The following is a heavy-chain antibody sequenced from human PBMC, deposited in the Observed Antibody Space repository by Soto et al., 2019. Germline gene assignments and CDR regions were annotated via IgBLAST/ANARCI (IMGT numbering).Heavy chain of an antibody. V-gene: IGHV1-18*01. J-gene: IGHJ6*02. CDR2: ISAYDGNT. D-gene: IGHD6-19*01. Sequence: ASVKVSCKASGYTFTSYGISWVRQAPGPGLEWMGLISAYDGNTKYAQKLQGRVTMTTDTSTSTAYMELRSLRSDDTAVYYCARVVAVAGTIDYYYGMDVWGQGTTVTVSS. CDR1: GYTFTSYG. CDR3: ARVVAVAGTIDYYYGMDV.